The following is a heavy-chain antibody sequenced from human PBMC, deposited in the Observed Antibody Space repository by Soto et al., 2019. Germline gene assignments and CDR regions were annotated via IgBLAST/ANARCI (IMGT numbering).Heavy chain of an antibody. J-gene: IGHJ5*02. CDR3: ARTTMVRGVNNNWFDP. CDR1: GYTFTSYD. D-gene: IGHD3-10*01. Sequence: ASVKVSCKASGYTFTSYDINWVRQATGQGLEWMGWMNPNSGNTGYAQKFQGRVTMTRNTSISTAYMELSSLRSEDTAVYYCARTTMVRGVNNNWFDPWGQGTLVTVSS. CDR2: MNPNSGNT. V-gene: IGHV1-8*01.